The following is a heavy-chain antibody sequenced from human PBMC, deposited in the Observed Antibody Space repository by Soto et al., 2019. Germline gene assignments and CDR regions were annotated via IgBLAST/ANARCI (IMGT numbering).Heavy chain of an antibody. CDR1: GFTFSSYS. J-gene: IGHJ4*02. V-gene: IGHV3-48*01. Sequence: GGSQRLSCAASGFTFSSYSMNWVRQAPGKGLEWVSYISSSSSTIYYADSVKGRFTISRDNAKNSLYLQMNSLRAEDTAVYYCARHVVVVAATNEYYFDYWGQGTLVTVSS. CDR3: ARHVVVVAATNEYYFDY. CDR2: ISSSSSTI. D-gene: IGHD2-15*01.